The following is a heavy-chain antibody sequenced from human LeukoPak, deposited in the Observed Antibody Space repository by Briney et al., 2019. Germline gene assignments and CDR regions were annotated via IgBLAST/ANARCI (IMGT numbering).Heavy chain of an antibody. D-gene: IGHD2-2*01. CDR3: TGGGSWAYSSTLDF. CDR1: VFSLDHFS. V-gene: IGHV3-30-3*01. J-gene: IGHJ4*02. Sequence: GGSLRLSCATSVFSLDHFSMYWVRQAQCKGLEWVTVISYDGTTKHYADSVKGRFTVSRDNSKKTLYLQLNNLRVEDTAVYYCTGGGSWAYSSTLDFWGQGTLVTVSP. CDR2: ISYDGTTK.